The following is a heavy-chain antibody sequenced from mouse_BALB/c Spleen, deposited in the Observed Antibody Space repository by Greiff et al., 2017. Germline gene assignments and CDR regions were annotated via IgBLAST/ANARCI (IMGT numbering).Heavy chain of an antibody. CDR3: AREGEDYGNYVGFAY. CDR1: GFSLTSYG. V-gene: IGHV2-9*02. D-gene: IGHD2-1*01. J-gene: IGHJ3*01. CDR2: IWAGGST. Sequence: VMLVESGPGLVAPSQSLSITCTVSGFSLTSYGVHWVRQPPGKGLEWLGVIWAGGSTNYNSALMSRLSISKDNSKSQVFLKMNSLQTDDTAMYYCAREGEDYGNYVGFAYWGQGTLVTVSA.